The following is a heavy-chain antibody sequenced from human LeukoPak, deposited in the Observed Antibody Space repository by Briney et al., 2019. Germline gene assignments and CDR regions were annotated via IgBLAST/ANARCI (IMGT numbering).Heavy chain of an antibody. V-gene: IGHV3-66*02. D-gene: IGHD2-21*02. CDR1: GLAVSSNY. Sequence: GGSLRLSCAASGLAVSSNYMSWVRQAPGKGLEWVSVIYSGGSTYYADSVKGRFTISRDNSKNTLYLQMNSLRAEDTAVYYCARVGCGGDCPTLFDYWGQGTLVTVSS. CDR2: IYSGGST. CDR3: ARVGCGGDCPTLFDY. J-gene: IGHJ4*02.